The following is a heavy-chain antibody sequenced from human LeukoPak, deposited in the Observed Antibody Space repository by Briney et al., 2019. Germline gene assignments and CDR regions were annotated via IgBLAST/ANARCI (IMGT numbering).Heavy chain of an antibody. D-gene: IGHD2-21*01. V-gene: IGHV4-59*01. J-gene: IGHJ3*02. CDR3: ARKNPAYCGGDCYSYAFDI. Sequence: PSETLSLTCTVSGGSISSYYWSWIRQPPGKGLEWIGYINYSGSTNYNPSLKSRVTISVDTSKNQFSLKLSSVTAADTAVYYCARKNPAYCGGDCYSYAFDIWGQGTMVTVSS. CDR1: GGSISSYY. CDR2: INYSGST.